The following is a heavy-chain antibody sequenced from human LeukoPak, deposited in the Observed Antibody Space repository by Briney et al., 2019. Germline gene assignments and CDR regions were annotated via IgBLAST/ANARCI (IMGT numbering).Heavy chain of an antibody. Sequence: SGGSLRLSCVASGFTFSSYGMHWVRQAPGKGLEWVAFIRFDGNNKQSADSVEGRFTVSRDNARNTLYLQMNSLRAEDTAVYYCAKDDRYSSAPYYFDYWGQGTLVTVSS. J-gene: IGHJ4*02. CDR3: AKDDRYSSAPYYFDY. D-gene: IGHD6-19*01. CDR1: GFTFSSYG. V-gene: IGHV3-30*02. CDR2: IRFDGNNK.